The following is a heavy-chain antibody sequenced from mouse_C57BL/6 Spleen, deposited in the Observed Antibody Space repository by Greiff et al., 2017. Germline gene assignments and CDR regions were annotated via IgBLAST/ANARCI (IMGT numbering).Heavy chain of an antibody. J-gene: IGHJ4*01. CDR2: IDPSDSYT. CDR3: ARGGCNSHATGC. CDR1: GYTFTSYW. Sequence: QVQLQQPGAELVMPGASVKLSCKASGYTFTSYWMHWVKQRPGKGLEWIGEIDPSDSYTNSNQKFKGKSTLTVYKSSSTAYMQLSSLTSEDSAVCYWARGGCNSHATGCWGEGTSVTVSS. D-gene: IGHD2-1*01. V-gene: IGHV1-69*01.